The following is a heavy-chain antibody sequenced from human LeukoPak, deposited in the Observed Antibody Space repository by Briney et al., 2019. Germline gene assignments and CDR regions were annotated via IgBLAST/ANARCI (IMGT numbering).Heavy chain of an antibody. CDR1: GGTFSSYA. J-gene: IGHJ1*01. CDR2: IIPILGIA. V-gene: IGHV1-69*04. D-gene: IGHD6-19*01. Sequence: SVKVSCKASGGTFSSYAISWVRQAPGQGLEWMGRIIPILGIANYAQKFQGRVTITADKSTSTAYMELSSLRSEDTAVYYCARASGIAVAEYFQHWGQGTLVTVSS. CDR3: ARASGIAVAEYFQH.